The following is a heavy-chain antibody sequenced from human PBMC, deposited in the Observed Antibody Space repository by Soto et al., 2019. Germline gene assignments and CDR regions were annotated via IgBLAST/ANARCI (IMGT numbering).Heavy chain of an antibody. Sequence: SVKVSCRASGYTLTCYYMHWVRQAPGQGLEWMGWINPNSGGANYAQKFQGRVTMTRDTSISTAYMELSRLRSDDTAVYYCAIVWDYYDSSGYYDYWGQGTLVTVSS. CDR1: GYTLTCYY. CDR3: AIVWDYYDSSGYYDY. J-gene: IGHJ4*02. CDR2: INPNSGGA. D-gene: IGHD3-22*01. V-gene: IGHV1-2*02.